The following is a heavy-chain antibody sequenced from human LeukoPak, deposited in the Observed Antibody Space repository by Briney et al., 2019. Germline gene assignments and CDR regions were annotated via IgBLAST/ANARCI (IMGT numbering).Heavy chain of an antibody. J-gene: IGHJ6*03. CDR3: ARDRTYYYGSGSSNYYYYYMDV. CDR1: GGSIGSYY. CDR2: IYTSGST. D-gene: IGHD3-10*01. Sequence: SETLSLTCTVSGGSIGSYYWSWIRQPAGKGLEWIGRIYTSGSTNYNPSLKSRVTMSVDTSKNQFSLKLSSVTAADTAVYYCARDRTYYYGSGSSNYYYYYMDVWGKGTTVTISS. V-gene: IGHV4-4*07.